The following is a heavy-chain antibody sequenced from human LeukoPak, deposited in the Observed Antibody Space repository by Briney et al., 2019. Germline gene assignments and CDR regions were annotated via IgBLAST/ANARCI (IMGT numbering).Heavy chain of an antibody. CDR2: IYYSGST. CDR3: ARDVDHNYAFDI. V-gene: IGHV4-39*07. D-gene: IGHD1-1*01. CDR1: GGSISSSYY. J-gene: IGHJ3*02. Sequence: PSETLSLTCTVSGGSISSSYYWGWIRQPPGKGLEWIGSIYYSGSTYYNPSLKSRVTISVDTSKNQFSLKLSSVTAADTAVYYCARDVDHNYAFDIWGQGTMVTVSS.